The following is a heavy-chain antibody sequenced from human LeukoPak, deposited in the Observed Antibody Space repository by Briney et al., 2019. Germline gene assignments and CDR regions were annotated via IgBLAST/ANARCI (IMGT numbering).Heavy chain of an antibody. CDR3: ARGKMGYCSGGSCYLFDY. V-gene: IGHV4-34*01. D-gene: IGHD2-15*01. CDR2: INHSGST. J-gene: IGHJ4*02. Sequence: SETLSLTCTVSGGSISSYYWSWIRQPPGKGLEWIGEINHSGSTNYNPSLKSRVTISVDTSKNQFSLKLSSVTAADTAVYYCARGKMGYCSGGSCYLFDYWGQGTLVTVSS. CDR1: GGSISSYY.